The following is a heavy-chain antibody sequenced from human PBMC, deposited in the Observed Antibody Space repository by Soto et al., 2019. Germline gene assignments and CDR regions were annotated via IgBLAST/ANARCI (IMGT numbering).Heavy chain of an antibody. Sequence: GSLRLSCAASGFTFSSYGMHWVRQAPGKGLEWVAVIWYDGSNKYYADSVKGRFTISRDNSKNKLYLQMNSLRAEDKAVYYCARLGSGSYHYYGMDVWGQGTTVTVSS. CDR1: GFTFSSYG. J-gene: IGHJ6*02. V-gene: IGHV3-33*01. CDR2: IWYDGSNK. CDR3: ARLGSGSYHYYGMDV. D-gene: IGHD3-10*01.